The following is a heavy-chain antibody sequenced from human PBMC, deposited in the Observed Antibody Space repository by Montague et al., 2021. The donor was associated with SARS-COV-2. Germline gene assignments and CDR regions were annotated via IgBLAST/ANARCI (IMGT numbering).Heavy chain of an antibody. CDR2: IWYDGSNQ. J-gene: IGHJ6*02. V-gene: IGHV3-33*08. Sequence: SLRLSCAASGFTFSSYDMLWVRQAPGKGLEWVAVIWYDGSNQYYGDSVKGRFTISRDNSKNTLYLQMNSLRAEDTAVYYCAREYSAPRWFGEYNRYGMDVWGQGTTVTVSS. D-gene: IGHD3-10*01. CDR3: AREYSAPRWFGEYNRYGMDV. CDR1: GFTFSSYD.